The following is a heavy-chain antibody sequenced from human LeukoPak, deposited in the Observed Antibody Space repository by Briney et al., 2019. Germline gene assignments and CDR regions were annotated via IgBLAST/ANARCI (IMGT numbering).Heavy chain of an antibody. V-gene: IGHV3-23*01. Sequence: PGGSLRLSCAASGFTFSSYAMSWVRQAPGKGLEWVSAISGSDGSTYYADSVKGRFTISRDNSKNTLYLQMNSLRAEDTAVYYCAKGEKQQPFFDYWGQGTLVTVSS. CDR1: GFTFSSYA. J-gene: IGHJ4*02. CDR3: AKGEKQQPFFDY. D-gene: IGHD6-13*01. CDR2: ISGSDGST.